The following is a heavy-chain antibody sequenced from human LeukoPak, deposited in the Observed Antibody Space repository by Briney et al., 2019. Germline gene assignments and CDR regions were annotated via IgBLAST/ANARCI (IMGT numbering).Heavy chain of an antibody. Sequence: SETLSLTCTVSGGSISSSSYYWGWIRQPPGKGLEWIGSIYYSGSTYYNPSLKSRVTISVDTSKNQFSLKLSSVTAADTAVYYCARQIEEGYDSGGYYPRYYYYYYMDVWGKGTTVTISS. D-gene: IGHD3-22*01. J-gene: IGHJ6*03. CDR2: IYYSGST. V-gene: IGHV4-39*01. CDR1: GGSISSSSYY. CDR3: ARQIEEGYDSGGYYPRYYYYYYMDV.